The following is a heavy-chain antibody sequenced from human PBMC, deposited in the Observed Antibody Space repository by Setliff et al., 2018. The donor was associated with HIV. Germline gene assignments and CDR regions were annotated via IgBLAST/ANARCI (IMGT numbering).Heavy chain of an antibody. V-gene: IGHV3-7*01. D-gene: IGHD4-17*01. Sequence: GGSLRLSCAASGFTFSTYWMSWVRQAPGKGLEWVANIKQDGSEKYYVDSVKGRFTISRDNAKNSLSLQMNSLRAEDTAVYYCARDPYPYFDYGDWYFDLWGRGTLVTVSS. CDR3: ARDPYPYFDYGDWYFDL. CDR1: GFTFSTYW. CDR2: IKQDGSEK. J-gene: IGHJ2*01.